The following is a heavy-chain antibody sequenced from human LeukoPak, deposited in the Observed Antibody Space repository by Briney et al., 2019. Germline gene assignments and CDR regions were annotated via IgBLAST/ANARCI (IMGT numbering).Heavy chain of an antibody. CDR3: ARRWVYDKRAFDA. CDR2: IYYTGTT. CDR1: GGSISGTYY. V-gene: IGHV4-59*08. D-gene: IGHD3-16*01. Sequence: SETLSLTCTGSGGSISGTYYWSWIRQPPGKRLEWIGYIYYTGTTDSNPSLKSRVTISLDTSKNQFSLNLSSVTAADTAVYYCARRWVYDKRAFDAWGQGTMVTVSS. J-gene: IGHJ3*01.